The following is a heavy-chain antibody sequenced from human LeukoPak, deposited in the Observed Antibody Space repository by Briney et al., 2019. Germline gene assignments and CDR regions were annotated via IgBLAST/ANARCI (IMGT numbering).Heavy chain of an antibody. V-gene: IGHV1-18*01. CDR2: ISAYNGNT. J-gene: IGHJ6*02. D-gene: IGHD1-20*01. Sequence: ASVKVSCKASGYTFTSYDINWVRQATGQGLEWMGWISAYNGNTNYAQKLQGRVTMTTDTSTSTAYMELRSLRSDDTAVYYCAVTEFSYYYYGMDVWGQGTTVTVSS. CDR1: GYTFTSYD. CDR3: AVTEFSYYYYGMDV.